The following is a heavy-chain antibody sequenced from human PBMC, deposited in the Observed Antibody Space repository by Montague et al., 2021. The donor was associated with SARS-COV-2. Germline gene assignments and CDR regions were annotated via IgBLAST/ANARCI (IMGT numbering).Heavy chain of an antibody. V-gene: IGHV4-59*08. D-gene: IGHD3-9*01. J-gene: IGHJ6*02. CDR1: GGSISSYY. CDR3: ARRLNYDILTGGALEYYYGMDV. Sequence: SETLSLTCTVSGGSISSYYWSWIRQPPGKGLEWIGYIYHSGSTNYNPSLKSRVTISVDTSENQFSLKLSSVTAADTAVYYCARRLNYDILTGGALEYYYGMDVWGQGTTVTVSS. CDR2: IYHSGST.